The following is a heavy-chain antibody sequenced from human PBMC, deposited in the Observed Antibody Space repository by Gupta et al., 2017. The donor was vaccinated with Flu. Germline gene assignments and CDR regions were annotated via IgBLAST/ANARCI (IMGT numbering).Heavy chain of an antibody. Sequence: ELRLLDSGGGLVHPGGYVRLSCSASGFVLGGGSMSWVRQAPGKGLEWVSALSGSGGSTYYADSLKGRFTISRDNSKSTLFLQMNSLRAEDTAVYYCAKAIAVAGNSYYYYGMDVWGQGTTVTVSS. J-gene: IGHJ6*02. V-gene: IGHV3-23*01. CDR3: AKAIAVAGNSYYYYGMDV. D-gene: IGHD6-19*01. CDR2: LSGSGGST. CDR1: GFVLGGGS.